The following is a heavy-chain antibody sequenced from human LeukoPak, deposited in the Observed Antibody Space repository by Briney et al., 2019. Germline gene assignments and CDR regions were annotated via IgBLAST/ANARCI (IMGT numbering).Heavy chain of an antibody. J-gene: IGHJ3*02. Sequence: SETLSLTCAVYGGSFSGYYWGWIRQPPGKGLEWIGSIYYSGSTYYNPSLKSRVTISVDTSKNQFSLKLSSVTAADTAVFYCARFTGYCSGTSCYPNAFDIWGQGTMVTVSS. V-gene: IGHV4-34*01. D-gene: IGHD2-2*01. CDR3: ARFTGYCSGTSCYPNAFDI. CDR1: GGSFSGYY. CDR2: IYYSGST.